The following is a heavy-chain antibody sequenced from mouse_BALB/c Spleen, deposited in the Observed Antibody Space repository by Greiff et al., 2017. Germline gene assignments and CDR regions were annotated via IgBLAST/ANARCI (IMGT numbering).Heavy chain of an antibody. CDR2: ISYSGST. J-gene: IGHJ1*01. CDR3: ARGGYYYGSSRYFDV. CDR1: GDSITSGY. Sequence: VQLQQSGPSLVKPSQTLSLTCSVTGDSITSGYWNWIRKFPGNKLEYMGYISYSGSTYYNPSLKSRISITRDTSKNQYYLQLNSVTTEDTATYYCARGGYYYGSSRYFDVWGAGTTVTVSS. D-gene: IGHD1-1*01. V-gene: IGHV3-8*02.